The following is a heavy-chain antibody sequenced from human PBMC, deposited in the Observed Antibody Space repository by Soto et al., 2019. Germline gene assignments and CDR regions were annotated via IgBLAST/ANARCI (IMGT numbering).Heavy chain of an antibody. Sequence: GPSVKVSCKASGYTFTSYGISWVRQAPGQGLEWMGWISAYNGNTNYAQKLQGRVTMTTDTSTSTAYMELRSLRSDDTAVYYCASRSSDTNAFDIWGQGTMVTVSS. CDR3: ASRSSDTNAFDI. J-gene: IGHJ3*02. CDR1: GYTFTSYG. CDR2: ISAYNGNT. D-gene: IGHD6-6*01. V-gene: IGHV1-18*01.